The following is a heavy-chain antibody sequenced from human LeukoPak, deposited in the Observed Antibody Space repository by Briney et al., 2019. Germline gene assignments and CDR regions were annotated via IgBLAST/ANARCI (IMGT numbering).Heavy chain of an antibody. D-gene: IGHD1-26*01. CDR2: ISYGGSNK. CDR3: AKDWLSGTYLAGMDV. V-gene: IGHV3-30*18. Sequence: PGRSLRLSCAASGFTFSNYGMHWVRQAPGKGLEWVAVISYGGSNKYYADSVKGRFTISRDNSKNTLYLQMNSLRAEDTAVYYCAKDWLSGTYLAGMDVWGQGTTVTVSS. J-gene: IGHJ6*02. CDR1: GFTFSNYG.